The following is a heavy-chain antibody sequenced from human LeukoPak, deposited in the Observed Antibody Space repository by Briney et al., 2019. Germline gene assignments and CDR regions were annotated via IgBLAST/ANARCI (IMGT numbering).Heavy chain of an antibody. CDR2: IWYDGSNK. D-gene: IGHD4-23*01. CDR3: ARDSVVTHYYYGMDV. V-gene: IGHV3-33*01. J-gene: IGHJ6*02. CDR1: GFTFSSYG. Sequence: GGSLRLSCAASGFTFSSYGMHWVRQAPGKGLEWVAVIWYDGSNKYYADSVKGRFTISRDNSKNTLYLQMNSLRAEDTAVYYCARDSVVTHYYYGMDVWGQGTTVTVSS.